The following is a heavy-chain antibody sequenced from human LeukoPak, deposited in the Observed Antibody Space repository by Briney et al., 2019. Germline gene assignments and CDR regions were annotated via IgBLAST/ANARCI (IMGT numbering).Heavy chain of an antibody. Sequence: SETLSLTCTVSGYSISSGFYWGWIRQPPGQGLEWSGTISHSGTTSYNPSLKSRVTISVDTSKNQFSLKLSSVTAADTAMYYCARVGSGWSFAVWGQGTMVIVS. D-gene: IGHD6-19*01. CDR3: ARVGSGWSFAV. V-gene: IGHV4-38-2*02. CDR1: GYSISSGFY. CDR2: ISHSGTT. J-gene: IGHJ3*01.